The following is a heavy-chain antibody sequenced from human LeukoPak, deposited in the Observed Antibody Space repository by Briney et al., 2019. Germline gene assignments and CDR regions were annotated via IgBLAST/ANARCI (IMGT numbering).Heavy chain of an antibody. CDR2: INPSGGST. CDR1: GYTFTSYY. J-gene: IGHJ6*03. Sequence: ASVKVSCKASGYTFTSYYMHWVRQAPGQGLEWMGIINPSGGSTSYAQKFQGRVTMTRDMSTSTVYMELSSLRSEDTAVYYCARDSSGWYYYYYYMDVWGKGTTVTVSS. D-gene: IGHD6-19*01. V-gene: IGHV1-46*01. CDR3: ARDSSGWYYYYYYMDV.